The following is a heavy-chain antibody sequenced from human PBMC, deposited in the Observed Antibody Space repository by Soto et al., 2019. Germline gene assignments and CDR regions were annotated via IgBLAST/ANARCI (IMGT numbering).Heavy chain of an antibody. D-gene: IGHD3-3*01. CDR3: ARTGERFLEWLSHCDP. Sequence: GESLKISCKGSGYSFTSYWIGWVRQMPGKGLEWMGIIYPGDSDTRYSPSFQGQVTISADKSISTAYLQWSSLKASDTAMYYWARTGERFLEWLSHCDPWGQGTLVTVSS. CDR2: IYPGDSDT. CDR1: GYSFTSYW. J-gene: IGHJ5*02. V-gene: IGHV5-51*01.